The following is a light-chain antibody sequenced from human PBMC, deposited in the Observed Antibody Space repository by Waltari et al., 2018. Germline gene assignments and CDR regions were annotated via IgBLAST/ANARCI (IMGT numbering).Light chain of an antibody. V-gene: IGLV1-44*01. J-gene: IGLJ2*01. CDR1: SSHTGRNT. CDR2: SNN. Sequence: QSVLTQPPSASGTPGQRVTISCSGSSSHTGRNTVNWYQQLPGTAPKLLIYSNNQRPSGVSDRFSGSKSGTSASLAISGLQSEDEADYYCAAWDDSLNGVVFGGGTKLTVL. CDR3: AAWDDSLNGVV.